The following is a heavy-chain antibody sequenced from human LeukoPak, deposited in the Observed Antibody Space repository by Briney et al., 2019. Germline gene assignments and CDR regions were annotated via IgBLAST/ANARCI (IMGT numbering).Heavy chain of an antibody. CDR1: GFTFSYYA. Sequence: GGSLRLSCAASGFTFSYYAMHWVRQAPGKGLEWVAFIQYDGSNKYYVDSVKGRFTISRDNAKNTLYLQMNSLRAEDTAVYYCARETRDGYNSYFDYWGQGTLVTVSS. D-gene: IGHD5-24*01. V-gene: IGHV3-30*02. CDR3: ARETRDGYNSYFDY. CDR2: IQYDGSNK. J-gene: IGHJ4*02.